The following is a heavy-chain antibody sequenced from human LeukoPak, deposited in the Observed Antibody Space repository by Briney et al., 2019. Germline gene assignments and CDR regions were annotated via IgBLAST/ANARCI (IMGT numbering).Heavy chain of an antibody. V-gene: IGHV3-48*01. CDR2: ISSSSTI. CDR1: GFTFSSYS. CDR3: ASDSSSSHFDY. J-gene: IGHJ4*02. D-gene: IGHD6-6*01. Sequence: GSLRLSCAASGFTFSSYSMNWVRQAPGKGLEWVSYISSSSTIYYADSVKGRFTISRDNAKNSLYLQMNSLRAEDTAVYYCASDSSSSHFDYWGQGTLVTVSS.